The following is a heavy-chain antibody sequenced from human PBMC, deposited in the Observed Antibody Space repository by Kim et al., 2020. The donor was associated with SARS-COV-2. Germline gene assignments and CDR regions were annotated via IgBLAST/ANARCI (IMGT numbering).Heavy chain of an antibody. J-gene: IGHJ4*02. D-gene: IGHD3-10*01. V-gene: IGHV1-18*04. Sequence: ASVKVSCKASGYTFTSYGISWVRQAPGQGLEWMGWISAYNGNTNYAQKLQGRVTMTTDTSTSTAYMELRSLRSDDTAVYYCARADPYYYGSGSYYPRPFDYWGQGTLVTVSS. CDR3: ARADPYYYGSGSYYPRPFDY. CDR2: ISAYNGNT. CDR1: GYTFTSYG.